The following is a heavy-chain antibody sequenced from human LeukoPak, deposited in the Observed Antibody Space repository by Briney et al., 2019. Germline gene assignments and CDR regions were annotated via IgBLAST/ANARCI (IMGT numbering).Heavy chain of an antibody. J-gene: IGHJ5*02. CDR1: GYSFNKFG. D-gene: IGHD2-21*01. CDR3: VRVGSAYGDPLEFDL. Sequence: ASVTVSSKASGYSFNKFGISWVRQAPGQGLEWMGWISGYSGKTDSAQKLQDRVTMTTDNSTSTAYLELRSLRSDDTAVYFCVRVGSAYGDPLEFDLWGQGTLVTVSS. V-gene: IGHV1-18*01. CDR2: ISGYSGKT.